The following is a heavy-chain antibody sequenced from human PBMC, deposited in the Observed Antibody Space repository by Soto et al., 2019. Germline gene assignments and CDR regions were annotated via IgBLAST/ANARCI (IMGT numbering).Heavy chain of an antibody. J-gene: IGHJ4*02. CDR3: ARGGRSGDY. D-gene: IGHD1-1*01. V-gene: IGHV3-7*01. CDR2: IRQDGGER. CDR1: GFTFSNYW. Sequence: EVQVVESGGGLVQPGGSLRLSCAASGFTFSNYWMSWIRQAPGKGLEWVANIRQDGGERYYVDSVKGRFTISRDNAKNSLNLQMNSMRAEDTAVYYCARGGRSGDYWGQGTLVTVSS.